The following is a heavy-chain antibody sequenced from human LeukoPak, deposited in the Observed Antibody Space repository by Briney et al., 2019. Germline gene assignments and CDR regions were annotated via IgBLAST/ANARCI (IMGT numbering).Heavy chain of an antibody. CDR1: GFTFSSYS. CDR2: ISSSSSYI. V-gene: IGHV3-21*01. Sequence: PGGSLRLAWAASGFTFSSYSMNWVRQAAGKGLEWVASISSSSSYIYYADSVKGRFTISRDNAKNSLYLQMNSLRAADTAVYYCARGRIQLWLIYYDYWGQGTLVTVSS. CDR3: ARGRIQLWLIYYDY. D-gene: IGHD5-18*01. J-gene: IGHJ4*02.